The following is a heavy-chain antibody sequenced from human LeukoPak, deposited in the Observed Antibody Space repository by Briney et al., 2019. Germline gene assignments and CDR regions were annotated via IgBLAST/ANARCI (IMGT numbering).Heavy chain of an antibody. V-gene: IGHV3-66*01. CDR2: IYTGVST. CDR3: ARGQLDAYYYYYGLDI. Sequence: SGGSLRLSCAASGFTFSDYSMNWVRQAPGRGLEWVSVIYTGVSTYYANSVKGRFTISRDNSKNTLYLQMNSLRAEDTGVYYCARGQLDAYYYYYGLDIWGQGTTVTVSS. D-gene: IGHD1-1*01. CDR1: GFTFSDYS. J-gene: IGHJ6*02.